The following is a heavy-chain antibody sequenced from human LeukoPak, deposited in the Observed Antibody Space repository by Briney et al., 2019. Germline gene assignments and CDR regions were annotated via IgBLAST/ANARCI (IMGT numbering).Heavy chain of an antibody. J-gene: IGHJ3*02. Sequence: PGGSLRLSCAASGLTFTRDWMGWVRQAPGKGLEWVSAISGSGGSTYYADSVKGRFTISRDNSKNTLYLQMNSLRAEDTAVYYCAKDKAFKSVVVITHGAFDIWGQGTMVTVSS. D-gene: IGHD3-22*01. CDR2: ISGSGGST. V-gene: IGHV3-23*01. CDR1: GLTFTRDW. CDR3: AKDKAFKSVVVITHGAFDI.